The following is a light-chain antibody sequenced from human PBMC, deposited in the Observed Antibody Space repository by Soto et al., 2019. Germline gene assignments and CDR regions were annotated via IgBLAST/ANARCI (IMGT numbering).Light chain of an antibody. CDR3: QQYNSWLWT. CDR2: DAS. J-gene: IGKJ1*01. Sequence: DIVLTQSPDTLSLFPGERATLSCRASQSLGRYLAWYQQKPGQAPRLLIYDASSRATGIPDRFSGSGSGTDFTLIISSLQSEDSAVYYCQQYNSWLWTFGQGTKVDIK. CDR1: QSLGRY. V-gene: IGKV3D-15*01.